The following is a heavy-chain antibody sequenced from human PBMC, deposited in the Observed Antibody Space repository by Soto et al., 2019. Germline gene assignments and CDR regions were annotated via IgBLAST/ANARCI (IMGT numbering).Heavy chain of an antibody. D-gene: IGHD3-10*01. Sequence: SVKVSCKASGGTFSSYAISWVRQAPGQGLEWMGGIIPIFGTANYAQKFQGRVTITADESTSTAYMELSSLRSEDTAVFYCAREMVRGVGSDYWGQGTMVTV. CDR2: IIPIFGTA. CDR3: AREMVRGVGSDY. J-gene: IGHJ4*02. CDR1: GGTFSSYA. V-gene: IGHV1-69*13.